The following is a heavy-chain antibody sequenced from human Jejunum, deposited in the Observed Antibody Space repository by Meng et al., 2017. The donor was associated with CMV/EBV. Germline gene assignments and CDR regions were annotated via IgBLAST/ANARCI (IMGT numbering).Heavy chain of an antibody. J-gene: IGHJ6*02. Sequence: GISVSDNYMSWVRQAPGKGLEWVSVIYSDSGTYYADSVRGRFTTSRDTAKNTLYLQMNSLRAEDTALYYCARDYQLYYYHYYGMDVWGQGTTVTVSS. D-gene: IGHD2-2*01. CDR3: ARDYQLYYYHYYGMDV. V-gene: IGHV3-53*05. CDR2: IYSDSGT. CDR1: GISVSDNY.